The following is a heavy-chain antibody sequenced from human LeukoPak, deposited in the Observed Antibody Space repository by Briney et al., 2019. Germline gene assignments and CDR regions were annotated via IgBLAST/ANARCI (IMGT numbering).Heavy chain of an antibody. V-gene: IGHV5-51*01. D-gene: IGHD6-19*01. CDR2: IYPGDSDT. CDR3: ALGVAGRFAF. CDR1: GYSFTSYW. Sequence: GESLKISCKGSGYSFTSYWISWVRQMPGTGLEWMGSIYPGDSDTTYDPSFQGQVTISADKSISTAYLQWNSLKASDTAMYYCALGVAGRFAFWGQGTLVTVSS. J-gene: IGHJ4*02.